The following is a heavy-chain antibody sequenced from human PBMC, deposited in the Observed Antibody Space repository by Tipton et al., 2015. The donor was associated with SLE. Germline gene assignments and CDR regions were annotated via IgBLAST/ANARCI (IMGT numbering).Heavy chain of an antibody. CDR2: IYSSGRT. J-gene: IGHJ5*02. CDR1: GGAISTFY. CDR3: ARGGPSSKWLDP. D-gene: IGHD6-6*01. Sequence: GLVKPSETLSLTCTVSGGAISTFYWSWIRQSAGKGLEWIGRIYSSGRTNYNPSLKSRVTMSVDTSRNQFSLKLNSVTAADTAVYYCARGGPSSKWLDPWGRGTQVTVSS. V-gene: IGHV4-4*07.